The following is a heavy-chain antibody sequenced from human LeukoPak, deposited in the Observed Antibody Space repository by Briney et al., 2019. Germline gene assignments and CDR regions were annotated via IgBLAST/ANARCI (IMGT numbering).Heavy chain of an antibody. CDR1: GGSISSGDYY. D-gene: IGHD1-20*01. J-gene: IGHJ5*02. Sequence: SETLSLTCTVSGGSISSGDYYWSWIRQHPGKGLEWIGYIFYSGSTYYNPSLKSRVTISVDTSKNQFSLRLSSMTVADTAVYYCARTRYNWNLNWFDPWGQGTLVTVSS. CDR2: IFYSGST. V-gene: IGHV4-31*03. CDR3: ARTRYNWNLNWFDP.